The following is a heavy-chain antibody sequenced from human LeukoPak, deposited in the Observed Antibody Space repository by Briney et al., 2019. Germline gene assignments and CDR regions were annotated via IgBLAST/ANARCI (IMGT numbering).Heavy chain of an antibody. CDR2: IYYSGST. CDR3: ATGDSLIGWYIPPSVPSPRGFQH. Sequence: SETLPLTCTVSGVSISSYYGSLVPQPPGKGLEWIGYIYYSGSTNYNPSLKSRVTISVDTSKNQFSLKLSSVTAADTALYYCATGDSLIGWYIPPSVPSPRGFQHWGQGTLVTVSS. V-gene: IGHV4-59*01. CDR1: GVSISSYY. J-gene: IGHJ1*01. D-gene: IGHD6-19*01.